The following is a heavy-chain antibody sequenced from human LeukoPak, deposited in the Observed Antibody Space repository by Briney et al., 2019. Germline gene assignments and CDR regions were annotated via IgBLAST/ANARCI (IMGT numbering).Heavy chain of an antibody. V-gene: IGHV3-21*01. Sequence: GGSLRLSCAASGFTFSSYAMSWVRQAPGKGLEWVSSISSSSSYIYYADSVKGRFTISRDNAKNSLYLQMNSLRAEDTAVYYCARARYCSSTSCYVGDWYFDLWGRGTLVTVSS. CDR3: ARARYCSSTSCYVGDWYFDL. J-gene: IGHJ2*01. CDR2: ISSSSSYI. CDR1: GFTFSSYA. D-gene: IGHD2-2*01.